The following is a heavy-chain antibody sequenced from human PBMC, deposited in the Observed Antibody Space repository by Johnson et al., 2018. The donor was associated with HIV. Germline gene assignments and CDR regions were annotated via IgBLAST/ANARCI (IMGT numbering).Heavy chain of an antibody. D-gene: IGHD1-26*01. CDR1: GFTFNNFA. CDR2: ISYDGSNK. V-gene: IGHV3-30*04. Sequence: QVQLVESGGGVVQPGRSLRLSCAASGFTFNNFAMHWVRQAPGKGLEWVALISYDGSNKYYEDSVKGRFTISRDDSKSIAYLQMNSLKTEDTAVYYCTRALSLRYVFDIWGQGTMVTVSS. CDR3: TRALSLRYVFDI. J-gene: IGHJ3*02.